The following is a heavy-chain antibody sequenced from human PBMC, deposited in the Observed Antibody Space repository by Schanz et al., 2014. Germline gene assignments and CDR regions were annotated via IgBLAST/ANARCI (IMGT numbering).Heavy chain of an antibody. D-gene: IGHD5-12*01. V-gene: IGHV3-23*04. J-gene: IGHJ4*02. CDR2: ISGSGDNT. CDR3: ARDDGGGYNQIDY. CDR1: GLAFSNHA. Sequence: EVQLVESGGGLVQPGGSLRLSCAASGLAFSNHAMSWVRQAPGKGLEWVSAISGSGDNTFYADSVRGRFTISRDNSRNTLYLQMNSLRLEDTAVYYCARDDGGGYNQIDYWGQGALVTVSS.